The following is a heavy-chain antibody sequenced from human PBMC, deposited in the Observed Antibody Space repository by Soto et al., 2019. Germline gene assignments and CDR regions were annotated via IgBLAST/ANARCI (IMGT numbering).Heavy chain of an antibody. D-gene: IGHD1-26*01. J-gene: IGHJ6*02. CDR2: IYYSGST. CDR1: GGSMSSSSYY. Sequence: VSRTGTVPGGSMSSSSYYSNWISQHPGKGLEWIGYIYYSGSTYYNPSLKSRVTISDDTSTNQLSLTLSSVTAADTAVYYCGRRWWEPEGYVVNVGGQGTTVPLS. CDR3: GRRWWEPEGYVVNV. V-gene: IGHV4-31*03.